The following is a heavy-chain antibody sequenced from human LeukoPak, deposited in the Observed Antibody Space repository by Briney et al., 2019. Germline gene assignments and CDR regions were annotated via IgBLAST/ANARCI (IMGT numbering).Heavy chain of an antibody. J-gene: IGHJ4*02. CDR1: GGTFSSYA. Sequence: GASVTVSCKASGGTFSSYAISWVRQAPGQGLEWMGGIIPIFGTANYAQKFQGRVTITTDESTSTAYMELSSLRSEDTAVYYCARGGYSYGLFDYWGQGTLVTVSS. D-gene: IGHD5-18*01. V-gene: IGHV1-69*05. CDR2: IIPIFGTA. CDR3: ARGGYSYGLFDY.